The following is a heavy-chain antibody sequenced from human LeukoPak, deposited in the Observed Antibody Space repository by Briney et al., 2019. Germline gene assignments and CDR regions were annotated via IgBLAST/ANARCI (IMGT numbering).Heavy chain of an antibody. CDR2: VSASGAST. CDR3: ARQHTAWFIDY. CDR1: GFSFSNYG. J-gene: IGHJ4*02. D-gene: IGHD3-9*01. Sequence: GGSLRLSCAASGFSFSNYGMSWVRQAPGKGLEWVSGVSASGASTYSEDSVKGRFIISRDNSKNMVFLQMNSLRAEDTAVYYCARQHTAWFIDYWGQGILVTVSS. V-gene: IGHV3-23*01.